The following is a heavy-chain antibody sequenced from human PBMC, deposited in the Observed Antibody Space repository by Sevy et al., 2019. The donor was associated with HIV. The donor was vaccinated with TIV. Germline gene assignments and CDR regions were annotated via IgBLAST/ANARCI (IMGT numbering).Heavy chain of an antibody. CDR2: MNTDGSST. CDR1: GFDFSSHW. CDR3: ATPRFDF. J-gene: IGHJ4*02. V-gene: IGHV3-74*01. Sequence: GGSLRLSCEASGFDFSSHWMQWVRQAPGKGLGWVSRMNTDGSSTNYADSVKGRFTISRDNAKNTLYLEMNNLRDEDTALYYCATPRFDFWGPGTLVTVS.